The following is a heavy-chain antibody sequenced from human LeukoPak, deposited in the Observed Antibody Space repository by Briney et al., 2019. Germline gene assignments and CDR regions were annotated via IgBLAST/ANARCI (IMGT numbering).Heavy chain of an antibody. CDR1: GFTVSSNY. CDR2: IYSGGST. D-gene: IGHD5-18*01. V-gene: IGHV3-53*01. CDR3: AGGSAVQLWYYYYYGMDV. J-gene: IGHJ6*02. Sequence: GGSLRLSCAASGFTVSSNYMSWVRQAPGKGLEWVSVIYSGGSTYYADSVKGRFTISRDNSKNTLYLQMNSLRAEDTAVYYCAGGSAVQLWYYYYYGMDVWGQGTTVTVSS.